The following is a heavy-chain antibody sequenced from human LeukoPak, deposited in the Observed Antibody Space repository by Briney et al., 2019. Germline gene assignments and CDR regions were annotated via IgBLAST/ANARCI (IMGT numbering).Heavy chain of an antibody. V-gene: IGHV3-23*01. CDR1: GFTFSSYA. D-gene: IGHD3-10*01. J-gene: IGHJ4*02. Sequence: GGSLRLSCAASGFTFSSYAMSWVRQAPGKGLEWVSAISGSGGSTYYADSVKGRFTISRDNSKNTLYLQMNSLRAEDTAVYYCANRGSGRFEDQIDYWGQGTLVTVSS. CDR2: ISGSGGST. CDR3: ANRGSGRFEDQIDY.